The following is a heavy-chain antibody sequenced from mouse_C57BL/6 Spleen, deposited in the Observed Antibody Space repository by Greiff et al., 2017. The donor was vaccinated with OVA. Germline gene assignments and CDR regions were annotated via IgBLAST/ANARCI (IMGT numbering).Heavy chain of an antibody. V-gene: IGHV14-4*01. J-gene: IGHJ3*01. CDR1: GFTIKDDY. Sequence: VQLQQSGAELVRPGASVKLSCTASGFTIKDDYMHWVKQRPEQGLEWIGWIDPENGDTEYASKFQGKATITADTSSNTAYLQLSSLTSEDTAVYDCTTDGNFSWFAYWGQGTLVTVSA. CDR2: IDPENGDT. CDR3: TTDGNFSWFAY. D-gene: IGHD2-1*01.